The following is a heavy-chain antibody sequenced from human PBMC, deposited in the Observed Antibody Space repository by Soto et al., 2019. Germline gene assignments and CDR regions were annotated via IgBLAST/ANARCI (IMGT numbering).Heavy chain of an antibody. D-gene: IGHD1-1*01. V-gene: IGHV1-18*01. CDR3: ARDTGAGLCAY. CDR1: GYTFTSYG. J-gene: IGHJ4*02. CDR2: ISGSTGKT. Sequence: QVQLVQSGAEVKKPGASVKVSCKTSGYTFTSYGITWVRQAPGQGLEWMGWISGSTGKTNYAQRFQGSVTITTDTSTSTSYMELRSLRTDDTAVYYCARDTGAGLCAYWGQGTLVTVSS.